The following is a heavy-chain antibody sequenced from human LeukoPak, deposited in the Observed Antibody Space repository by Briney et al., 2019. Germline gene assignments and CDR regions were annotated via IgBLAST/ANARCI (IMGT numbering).Heavy chain of an antibody. CDR1: GFTFNNYG. D-gene: IGHD1-26*01. CDR3: AKCDRETEFDY. Sequence: GGSLRLSCAASGFTFNNYGMHWVRQAPGKGLEWVALIQPDGNDKYYADSVKGRFTVSRDNSKNTLYLQLNSLRAEDTAVYYCAKCDRETEFDYWGQGTLVTVSS. J-gene: IGHJ4*02. CDR2: IQPDGNDK. V-gene: IGHV3-30*02.